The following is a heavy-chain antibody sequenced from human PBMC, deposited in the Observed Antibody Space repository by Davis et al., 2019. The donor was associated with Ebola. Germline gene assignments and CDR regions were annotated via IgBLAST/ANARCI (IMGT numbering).Heavy chain of an antibody. Sequence: ASVKVSCKASGYTFTSYGISWVRQAPGQGLEWMGWISAYNGNTNDAQKLQGRVTMTTDTSTSTAYMELRSLRSDDTAVYYRARRIMCGGDCYSYYFDYWGQGTLVTVSS. J-gene: IGHJ4*02. CDR2: ISAYNGNT. D-gene: IGHD2-21*02. CDR1: GYTFTSYG. CDR3: ARRIMCGGDCYSYYFDY. V-gene: IGHV1-18*01.